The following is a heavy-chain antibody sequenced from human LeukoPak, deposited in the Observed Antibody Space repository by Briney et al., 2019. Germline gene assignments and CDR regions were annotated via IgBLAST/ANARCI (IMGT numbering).Heavy chain of an antibody. J-gene: IGHJ3*02. Sequence: GGSLRLSCAASGFTFSSYWMSWVRQAPGKGLEWVANIKQDGSEKYYVDSVKGRFTISRDNSKNTLYLQMNSLRAEDTAVYYCAKGLMYYYDVNDAFDIWGQGTMVTVSS. CDR2: IKQDGSEK. CDR1: GFTFSSYW. CDR3: AKGLMYYYDVNDAFDI. D-gene: IGHD3-22*01. V-gene: IGHV3-7*03.